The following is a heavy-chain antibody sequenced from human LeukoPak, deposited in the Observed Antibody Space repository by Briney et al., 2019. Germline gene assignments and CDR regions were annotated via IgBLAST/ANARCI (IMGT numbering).Heavy chain of an antibody. CDR1: GYSISSGYY. D-gene: IGHD3-22*01. J-gene: IGHJ4*02. Sequence: SGTLSLTCAVSGYSISSGYYWGWIRQPPGKGLEWIGSIYHSGSTYYNPSLKSRVTISVDTSKNQFSLKLSSVTAADTAVYYCAAEGDSSGYYSPLFLDYWGQGTLVTVSS. CDR3: AAEGDSSGYYSPLFLDY. CDR2: IYHSGST. V-gene: IGHV4-38-2*01.